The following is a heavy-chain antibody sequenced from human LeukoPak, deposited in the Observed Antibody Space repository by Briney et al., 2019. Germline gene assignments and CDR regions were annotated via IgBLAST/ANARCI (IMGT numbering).Heavy chain of an antibody. J-gene: IGHJ4*02. CDR3: ARADAGGYYSIDY. V-gene: IGHV3-30-3*01. CDR2: ISYDGSNK. Sequence: GRSLRLSCAASGFTFSNYAMHWLRQAPGKGLEWVAIISYDGSNKYHPDSVKGQFTISRDNSKNTLYLQMKSLRAEDTAVYYCARADAGGYYSIDYWGQGTLVTVSS. D-gene: IGHD3-22*01. CDR1: GFTFSNYA.